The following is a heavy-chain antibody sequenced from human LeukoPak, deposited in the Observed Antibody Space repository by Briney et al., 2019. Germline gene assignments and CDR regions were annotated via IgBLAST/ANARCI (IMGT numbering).Heavy chain of an antibody. D-gene: IGHD3-22*01. CDR2: ISTSGSTK. CDR1: GFTFSSYE. V-gene: IGHV3-48*03. CDR3: ARDRDPGYNDSSGYRRVDAFDI. Sequence: GGSLRLSCAASGFTFSSYEMNWVRQAPGKGLEWVSYISTSGSTKYYADSVKGRFTISRDNAKNSLYLQMNSLRAEDTAVYYCARDRDPGYNDSSGYRRVDAFDIWGQGTMVTVSS. J-gene: IGHJ3*02.